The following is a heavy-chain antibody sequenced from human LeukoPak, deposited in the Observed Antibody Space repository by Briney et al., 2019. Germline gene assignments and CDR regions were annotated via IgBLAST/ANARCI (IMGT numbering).Heavy chain of an antibody. CDR2: ISGSSGTT. Sequence: PGGSLRLSCVASGFTFSTYAMTWVRQAPGKGLEWVSGISGSSGTTYYADSVKGRFTVSRDNPKNTLYLQMSSLRAEDTAVYYCATHFDADYWGQGTLVTVSS. CDR3: ATHFDADY. V-gene: IGHV3-23*01. CDR1: GFTFSTYA. D-gene: IGHD3-9*01. J-gene: IGHJ4*02.